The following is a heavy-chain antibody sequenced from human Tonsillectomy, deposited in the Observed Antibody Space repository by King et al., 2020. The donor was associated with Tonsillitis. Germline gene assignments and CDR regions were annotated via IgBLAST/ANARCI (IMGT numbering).Heavy chain of an antibody. CDR2: ITGGGDRT. CDR3: ATDRALDY. Sequence: VQLVESGGGLVQPGGSLRLSCAASGFTSRNYVMSWVRQAPGKGLEWVSAITGGGDRTYYADSVKGHFTISRDNSKSTVFLQMSSLRAGDTAVYYCATDRALDYWGQGTLVTVSS. D-gene: IGHD1-26*01. V-gene: IGHV3-23*04. J-gene: IGHJ4*02. CDR1: GFTSRNYV.